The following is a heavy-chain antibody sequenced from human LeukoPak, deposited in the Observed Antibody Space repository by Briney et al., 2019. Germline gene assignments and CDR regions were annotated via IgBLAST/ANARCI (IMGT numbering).Heavy chain of an antibody. D-gene: IGHD3-16*01. V-gene: IGHV4-59*01. CDR2: IYYSGST. J-gene: IGHJ3*02. Sequence: PSETLSLTCTVSGGSISSYYWSWIRQPPGKGLEWIGYIYYSGSTNYNPSLKSRVTISVDTSKNQFSLKLSSVTAADTAGYYCAGAHGGDYVWGSQRWRSYAFDIWGQGTMVTVSS. CDR3: AGAHGGDYVWGSQRWRSYAFDI. CDR1: GGSISSYY.